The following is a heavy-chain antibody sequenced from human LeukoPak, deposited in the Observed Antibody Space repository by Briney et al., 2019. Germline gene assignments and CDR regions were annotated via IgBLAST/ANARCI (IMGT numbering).Heavy chain of an antibody. D-gene: IGHD6-13*01. Sequence: GGSLRLSCAASGFTFDDYAMHWVRQAPGKGLEWVSLISWDGGSTYYADSVKGRFTISRDNSKNSLYLQMNSLRAEDTALYYCAKDLYSSSWYNFDYWGQGTLVTVSS. V-gene: IGHV3-43D*03. J-gene: IGHJ4*02. CDR2: ISWDGGST. CDR1: GFTFDDYA. CDR3: AKDLYSSSWYNFDY.